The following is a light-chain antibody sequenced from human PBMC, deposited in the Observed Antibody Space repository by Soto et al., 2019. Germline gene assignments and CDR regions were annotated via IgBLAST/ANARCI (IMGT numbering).Light chain of an antibody. CDR3: QPANSFPLT. J-gene: IGKJ4*01. CDR2: TAS. CDR1: QGISSL. Sequence: DIQMTQSPSSVSASVGDRVTITCRASQGISSLLAWYQQKPGKAPNLLIHTASSLQSGVPSRFSGSGSGTDFTLTISSPQPEDFATYYCQPANSFPLTFGGGTKVEIK. V-gene: IGKV1-12*01.